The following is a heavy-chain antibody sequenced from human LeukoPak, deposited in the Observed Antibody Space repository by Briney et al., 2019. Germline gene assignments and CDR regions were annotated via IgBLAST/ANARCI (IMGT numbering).Heavy chain of an antibody. CDR2: ISSSSSTI. J-gene: IGHJ6*03. CDR3: AKGGGYEAQYYYYYLDV. CDR1: GFTFSSYE. V-gene: IGHV3-48*03. D-gene: IGHD5-12*01. Sequence: PGGSLRLSCAASGFTFSSYEMNWVRQAPGKGLEWVSYISSSSSTIYYADSVKGRFTISRDNAKNTLYLQMKSLRAEDTAVYYCAKGGGYEAQYYYYYLDVWGKGTTVTISS.